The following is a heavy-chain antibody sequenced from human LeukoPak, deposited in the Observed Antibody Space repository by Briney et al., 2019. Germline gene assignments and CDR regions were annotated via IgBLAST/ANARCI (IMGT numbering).Heavy chain of an antibody. CDR1: GGSISSGDYY. CDR2: IYYSGST. D-gene: IGHD3-22*01. Sequence: PSETLSLTCTVSGGSISSGDYYWSWIRQPPGKGLEWIGYIYYSGSTYYNPSLKSRVTISVDTSKNQFSLKLSSVTAADTAVYYCARAGTYYYDSSGPLPLDYWGQGTLVTVSS. V-gene: IGHV4-30-4*01. CDR3: ARAGTYYYDSSGPLPLDY. J-gene: IGHJ4*02.